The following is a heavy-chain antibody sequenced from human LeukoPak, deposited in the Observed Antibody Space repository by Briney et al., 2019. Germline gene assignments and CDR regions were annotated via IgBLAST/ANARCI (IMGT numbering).Heavy chain of an antibody. CDR2: ISWNSGSI. CDR3: AKYNYYDSSGYPIDY. J-gene: IGHJ4*02. Sequence: GGSLRLSCAASGFTFDDYAMHWVRQAPGKGLEWVSGISWNSGSIGYADSVKGRFTISRDNAKNSLYLQMNSLRAEDTALYYCAKYNYYDSSGYPIDYWGQGTLVTVSS. D-gene: IGHD3-22*01. V-gene: IGHV3-9*01. CDR1: GFTFDDYA.